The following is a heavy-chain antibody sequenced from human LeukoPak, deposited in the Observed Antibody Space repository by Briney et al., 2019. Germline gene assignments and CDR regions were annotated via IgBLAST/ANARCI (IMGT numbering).Heavy chain of an antibody. CDR3: ASLPTETSKDAFDI. Sequence: SVKVSCKASGGTFSSYAISWVRQAPGQGLEWMGGIIPIFGTANYAQKFQGRVTITADESTSTAYMELSSLRSEDTAVYYCASLPTETSKDAFDIWGQGTMVTVSS. CDR1: GGTFSSYA. V-gene: IGHV1-69*13. D-gene: IGHD2-2*01. CDR2: IIPIFGTA. J-gene: IGHJ3*02.